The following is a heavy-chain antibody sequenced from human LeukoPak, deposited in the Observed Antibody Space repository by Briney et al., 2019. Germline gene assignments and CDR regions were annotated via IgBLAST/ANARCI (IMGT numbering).Heavy chain of an antibody. Sequence: QTGGTPRLSCAASGFTFSSYGMSWVRQAPGKGLEWVSTISGTSGSTYYADSVKGRFTISRDNSKNTLYLQMNSLRAEDTAVYYCAKGRAYGDYADVWAKGTTVTVSS. V-gene: IGHV3-23*01. CDR1: GFTFSSYG. CDR2: ISGTSGST. J-gene: IGHJ6*04. CDR3: AKGRAYGDYADV. D-gene: IGHD4-17*01.